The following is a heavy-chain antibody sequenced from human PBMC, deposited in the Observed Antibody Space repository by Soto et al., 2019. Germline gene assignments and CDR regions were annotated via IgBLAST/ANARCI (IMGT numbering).Heavy chain of an antibody. CDR3: ARDDIFEQWLGYYSYGMYV. D-gene: IGHD6-19*01. V-gene: IGHV1-18*01. CDR2: ISAYNGNT. Sequence: ASVKVSCKASGYTFTSYGISWVRQAPGQGLEWMGWISAYNGNTNYAQKLQGRVTMTTDTSTSTAYMELRSLRSDDTAVYYCARDDIFEQWLGYYSYGMYVWGQGTTVTVSS. CDR1: GYTFTSYG. J-gene: IGHJ6*02.